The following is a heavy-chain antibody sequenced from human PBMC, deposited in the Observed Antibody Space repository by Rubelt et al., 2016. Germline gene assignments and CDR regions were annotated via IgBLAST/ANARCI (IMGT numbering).Heavy chain of an antibody. CDR3: ARGASGSYRLFDY. V-gene: IGHV3-21*01. CDR2: ISSSSSYI. CDR1: TFSSYS. D-gene: IGHD1-26*01. J-gene: IGHJ4*02. Sequence: TFSSYSMNWVRQAPGKGLEWVSSISSSSSYIYYADSVKGRFTISRDNAKNSLYLQMNSLRAEDTAVYYCARGASGSYRLFDYWGQGTLVTVSS.